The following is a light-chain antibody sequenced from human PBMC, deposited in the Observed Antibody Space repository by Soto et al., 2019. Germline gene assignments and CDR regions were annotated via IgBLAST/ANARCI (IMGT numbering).Light chain of an antibody. J-gene: IGKJ1*01. Sequence: MRQSPATLSASVGDRVTITCRASQSISSWLAWYQQKPGKAPKLLIYKASSLESGVPSRFSGSGSGTEFTLTISSLQPDDFATYYCQHYNSYSEAFGQGTKVDI. V-gene: IGKV1-5*03. CDR2: KAS. CDR3: QHYNSYSEA. CDR1: QSISSW.